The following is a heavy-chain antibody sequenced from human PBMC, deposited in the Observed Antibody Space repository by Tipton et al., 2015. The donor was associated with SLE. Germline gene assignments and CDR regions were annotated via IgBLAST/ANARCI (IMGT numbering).Heavy chain of an antibody. D-gene: IGHD2-2*01. CDR2: IIPIFGSA. V-gene: IGHV1-69*01. CDR1: GGTFSSYA. CDR3: ALSIVVLPAALAY. Sequence: QVQLVQSGAEVKKPGSSVKVSCKASGGTFSSYAISWVRQAPGQGLEWMGGIIPIFGSANYAQKFQGRVTITTDESTTTAYMELSSLRSEDTAVYYCALSIVVLPAALAYWGQGTLVTVSS. J-gene: IGHJ4*02.